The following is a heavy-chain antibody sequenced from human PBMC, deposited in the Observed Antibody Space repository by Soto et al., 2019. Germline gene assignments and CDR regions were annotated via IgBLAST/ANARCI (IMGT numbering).Heavy chain of an antibody. D-gene: IGHD2-8*01. Sequence: GGSLRLSCAASGFTFSSYWMSWVRQAPGKGLEWVANIKQDGSEKYYVDSVKGRFTISRDNAKNSLYLQMNSLRAEDTAVYYCARCIVPEVDYYYYMDEWGKGTTVTVSS. V-gene: IGHV3-7*01. CDR1: GFTFSSYW. CDR3: ARCIVPEVDYYYYMDE. CDR2: IKQDGSEK. J-gene: IGHJ6*03.